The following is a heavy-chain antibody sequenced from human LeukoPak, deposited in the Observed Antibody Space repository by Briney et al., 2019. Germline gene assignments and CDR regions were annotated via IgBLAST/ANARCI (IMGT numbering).Heavy chain of an antibody. V-gene: IGHV1-69*06. J-gene: IGHJ6*03. CDR2: IIPIFGTA. CDR1: GYTFTRYG. CDR3: ASPPVPQAAAITPGYFYYYMDV. D-gene: IGHD6-13*01. Sequence: ASVKVSCKASGYTFTRYGITWVRQAPGQGLEWMGGIIPIFGTANYAQKFQGRVTITADKSSTTVYMELSSLRSEDTAVYYCASPPVPQAAAITPGYFYYYMDVWGKGTTVTVSS.